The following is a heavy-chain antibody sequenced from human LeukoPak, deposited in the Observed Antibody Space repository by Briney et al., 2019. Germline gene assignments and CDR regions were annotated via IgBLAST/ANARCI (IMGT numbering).Heavy chain of an antibody. CDR3: ARGGYDYGMDV. CDR2: INWNGGST. CDR1: GFPFDDYV. D-gene: IGHD6-13*01. J-gene: IGHJ6*02. Sequence: GSLRLSCAASGFPFDDYVMSWVRLAPGKGLEWVSGINWNGGSTNYADSVKGRFTIPRDNARNSLYLQMNSLRAEDTALYYCARGGYDYGMDVWGQGTTVTVSS. V-gene: IGHV3-20*04.